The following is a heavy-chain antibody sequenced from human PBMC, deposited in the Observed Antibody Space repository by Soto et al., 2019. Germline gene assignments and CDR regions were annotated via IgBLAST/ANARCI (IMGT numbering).Heavy chain of an antibody. Sequence: ASVKVSCKASGGTFSSYAISWVRQAPGQGLEWMGGIIPIFGTANYAQKFQGRVTITADESTSTAYMELSSLRSEDTAVYYCARGGIVGATYYYYGMDVWGQGTTVTVSS. V-gene: IGHV1-69*13. CDR2: IIPIFGTA. CDR1: GGTFSSYA. CDR3: ARGGIVGATYYYYGMDV. D-gene: IGHD1-26*01. J-gene: IGHJ6*02.